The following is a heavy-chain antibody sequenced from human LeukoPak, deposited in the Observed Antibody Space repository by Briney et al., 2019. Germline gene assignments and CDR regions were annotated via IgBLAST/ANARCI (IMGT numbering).Heavy chain of an antibody. CDR3: SRESGPFCPFGH. V-gene: IGHV4-4*02. J-gene: IGHJ4*02. CDR1: GGAITTTNY. D-gene: IGHD1-26*01. CDR2: ISLTGRT. Sequence: PSGAPSPTCGGPGGAITTTNYWSWVRQPPGGGLEWVGEISLTGRTHYNPSLKSRVHISIDESKNHLYLNLASVTAADTAVYYCSRESGPFCPFGHWGQGTLVAVTS.